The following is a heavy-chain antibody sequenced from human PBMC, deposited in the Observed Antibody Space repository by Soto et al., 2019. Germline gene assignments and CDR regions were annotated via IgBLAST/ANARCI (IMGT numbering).Heavy chain of an antibody. CDR1: GYTFTSYG. V-gene: IGHV1-18*01. Sequence: QVQLVQSGAEVKKPGASVKVSCKASGYTFTSYGISWVRQAPGQGLEWMGWISAYNGNTNYAQKSQGRVTMTTDTSTSTAYMELRSLRSDDTAVYYCARGTPYYDFWSGYIFYFDYWGQGTLVTVSS. J-gene: IGHJ4*02. CDR2: ISAYNGNT. D-gene: IGHD3-3*01. CDR3: ARGTPYYDFWSGYIFYFDY.